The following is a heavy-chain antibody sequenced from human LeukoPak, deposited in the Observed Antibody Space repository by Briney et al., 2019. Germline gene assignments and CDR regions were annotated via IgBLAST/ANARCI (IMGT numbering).Heavy chain of an antibody. J-gene: IGHJ4*02. CDR3: AREGAFGDREY. D-gene: IGHD4-17*01. CDR2: ISSSGSSI. CDR1: GFTFSSYE. V-gene: IGHV3-48*03. Sequence: PAGSLRLSCAASGFTFSSYEMNWVRQAPGKGLEWVSYISSSGSSIYYADPVNGRFTISRDNTKNSPYLQMNSLSADDTAVYYGAREGAFGDREYWGEGTLLTVSS.